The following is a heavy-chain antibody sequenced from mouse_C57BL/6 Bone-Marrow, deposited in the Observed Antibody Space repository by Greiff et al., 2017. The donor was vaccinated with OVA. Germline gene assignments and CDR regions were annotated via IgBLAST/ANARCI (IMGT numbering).Heavy chain of an antibody. D-gene: IGHD1-2*01. V-gene: IGHV5-6*01. J-gene: IGHJ3*01. Sequence: EVMLVESGGDLVKPGGSLKLSCAASGFTFSSYGMSWVRQTPDKRLEWVATISSGGSYTYYPDSVKGRFTISRDNAKNTLYLQMSRLNSEDTAMYYCAREALLPFAYWGQGTLVTVSA. CDR1: GFTFSSYG. CDR3: AREALLPFAY. CDR2: ISSGGSYT.